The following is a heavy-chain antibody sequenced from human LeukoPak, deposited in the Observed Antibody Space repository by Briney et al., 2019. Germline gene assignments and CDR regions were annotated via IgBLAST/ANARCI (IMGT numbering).Heavy chain of an antibody. Sequence: ASVKVSCKASGYTFTSYGISWVRQAPGQGLEWMGWISAYNGNTNYAQKLQGRVTMTTDTSTSTADMELRSLRSDDTAVYYCARALYYYGSGSYAIDYWGQGTLVTVSS. CDR2: ISAYNGNT. V-gene: IGHV1-18*01. J-gene: IGHJ4*02. D-gene: IGHD3-10*01. CDR3: ARALYYYGSGSYAIDY. CDR1: GYTFTSYG.